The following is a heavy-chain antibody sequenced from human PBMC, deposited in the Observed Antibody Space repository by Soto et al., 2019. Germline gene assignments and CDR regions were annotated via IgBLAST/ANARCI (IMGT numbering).Heavy chain of an antibody. J-gene: IGHJ5*02. Sequence: PSETLSLTCAVSGGSIISASYSWNWIRQSPGRGLEWIGYIYSSGSTYYNPSLKSRVSISVDTSNNQFSLKLTSVTAADTAVYFCAREDAARIERWFDAWGQGILVTV. V-gene: IGHV4-31*11. CDR1: GGSIISASYS. CDR2: IYSSGST. CDR3: AREDAARIERWFDA. D-gene: IGHD6-6*01.